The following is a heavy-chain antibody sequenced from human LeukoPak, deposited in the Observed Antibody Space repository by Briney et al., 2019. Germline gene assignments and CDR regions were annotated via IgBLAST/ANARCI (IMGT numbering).Heavy chain of an antibody. D-gene: IGHD3-10*01. V-gene: IGHV3-30*18. Sequence: GGTLRLSCGASGFTFSSYGMLWVREARGKGLEWVAVISYDGSNKYYADSVRGGFTISRDNCKNTLYLQMSSLRAEDTAAYYRAKALGVSTDYYYYGMDGCGQATTVTVS. CDR3: AKALGVSTDYYYYGMDG. CDR1: GFTFSSYG. CDR2: ISYDGSNK. J-gene: IGHJ6*02.